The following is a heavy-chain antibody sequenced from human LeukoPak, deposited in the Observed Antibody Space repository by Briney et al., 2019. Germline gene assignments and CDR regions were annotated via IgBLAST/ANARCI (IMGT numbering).Heavy chain of an antibody. V-gene: IGHV5-51*01. J-gene: IGHJ3*01. CDR3: ARPNITSYYDCRGYDAFDV. CDR1: GYRFSTYW. CDR2: IYPGDSDT. Sequence: HGESLKISCKGSGYRFSTYWIAWVRQMPGKGLEWMGIIYPGDSDTRYSPSFQGQVTISADKSVNTAYLQWSSLKASDTAMYYCARPNITSYYDCRGYDAFDVWGQGTMVTVYS. D-gene: IGHD3-22*01.